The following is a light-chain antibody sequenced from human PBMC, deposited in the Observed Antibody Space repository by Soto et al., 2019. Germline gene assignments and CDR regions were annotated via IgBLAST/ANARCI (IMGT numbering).Light chain of an antibody. CDR2: AAY. CDR1: QSVSNSY. CDR3: QQYNNWWT. V-gene: IGKV3-15*01. J-gene: IGKJ1*01. Sequence: EILFTQSPGTLSLSPGSRAALACRASQSVSNSYLGWYQQKPGQPPRLLIYAAYTRASGIPGRCGGSGGGEDFSLIISRMQAEDFAVYYCQQYNNWWTFGEGTKVDIK.